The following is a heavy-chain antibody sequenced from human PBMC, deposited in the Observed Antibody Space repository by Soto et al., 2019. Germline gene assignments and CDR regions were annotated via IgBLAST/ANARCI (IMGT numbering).Heavy chain of an antibody. Sequence: GGSLRLSCAASGFTFSMYWMHWVRQVPGKGPEWVSRINDDGISTNYADSVKGRFTISRDNAKNTLYLQMNALRVEDTAVYYCTRGPRSTSTGTGAFWGQGAPVTVPQ. CDR3: TRGPRSTSTGTGAF. CDR1: GFTFSMYW. V-gene: IGHV3-74*01. J-gene: IGHJ4*02. D-gene: IGHD1-1*01. CDR2: INDDGIST.